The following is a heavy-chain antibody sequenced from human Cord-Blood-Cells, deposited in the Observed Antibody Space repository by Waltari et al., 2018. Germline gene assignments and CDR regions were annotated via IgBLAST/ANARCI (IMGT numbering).Heavy chain of an antibody. CDR2: IKQDGGEK. CDR3: ASSAPYYDFWSGQSAFDI. V-gene: IGHV3-7*01. J-gene: IGHJ3*02. D-gene: IGHD3-3*01. CDR1: GFTFSSYW. Sequence: EVQLVESGGGLVQPGGSLRLSCAASGFTFSSYWMSWVRQAPGTGLEWVANIKQDGGEKYYVDSVKGRFTISRDNAKNSLYLQMNSLRAEDTAVYYCASSAPYYDFWSGQSAFDIWGQGTMVTVSS.